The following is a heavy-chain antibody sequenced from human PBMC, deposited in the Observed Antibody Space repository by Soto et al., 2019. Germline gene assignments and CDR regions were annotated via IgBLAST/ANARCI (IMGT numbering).Heavy chain of an antibody. V-gene: IGHV3-7*01. Sequence: LRLSCAASGFTFSSYWMSWVRQAPGKGLEWVANIKQDGSEKYYVDSVKGRFTISRDNAKNSLYLQMNSLRAEDTAVYYCARDRRYCSGGSCYSGGNDYWGQGTLVTVSS. J-gene: IGHJ4*02. D-gene: IGHD2-15*01. CDR1: GFTFSSYW. CDR3: ARDRRYCSGGSCYSGGNDY. CDR2: IKQDGSEK.